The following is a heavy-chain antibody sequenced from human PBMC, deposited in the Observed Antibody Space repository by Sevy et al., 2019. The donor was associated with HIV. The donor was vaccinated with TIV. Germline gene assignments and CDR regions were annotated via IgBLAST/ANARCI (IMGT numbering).Heavy chain of an antibody. D-gene: IGHD2-2*01. CDR3: ARDWRYCSSTSCYYFDY. Sequence: GGSLRLSCAASGFTFSTYGMHWVRQAPGKGLEWVALIWNDGSNKYYSDSVRGRFTISRDNSKNTLYLQMNSLRAEDTAVYYCARDWRYCSSTSCYYFDYWGQGTLVTVSS. CDR2: IWNDGSNK. V-gene: IGHV3-33*01. CDR1: GFTFSTYG. J-gene: IGHJ4*02.